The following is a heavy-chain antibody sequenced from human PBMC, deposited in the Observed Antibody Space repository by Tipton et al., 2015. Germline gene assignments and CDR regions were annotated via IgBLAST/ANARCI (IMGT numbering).Heavy chain of an antibody. V-gene: IGHV3-33*01. D-gene: IGHD1-26*01. CDR3: ARDGSWEGSLTTTGTSV. Sequence: SLRLSCVASGFTFSKYGLHWVRQAPGKGLEWVAVIWYDGSNKYYADSVKGRFTISRDNSKNTLFLQMNSLRADDTAVYYCARDGSWEGSLTTTGTSVWGQGTTVTVSS. CDR1: GFTFSKYG. CDR2: IWYDGSNK. J-gene: IGHJ6*02.